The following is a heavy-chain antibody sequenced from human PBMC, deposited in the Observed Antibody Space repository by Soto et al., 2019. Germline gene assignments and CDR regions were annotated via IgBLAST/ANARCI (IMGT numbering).Heavy chain of an antibody. Sequence: EVQLVESGGGLVKPGGSLRLSCAASGFTFSSYWMHWVRQAPGKGLVWVSRINSGGSSTSYADSVKGRFTISRDNAKNTRYLQMNSLRAKDTPVYYCAGGGIAGAGTLYNWFDPWGQGRLVTVSS. V-gene: IGHV3-74*01. CDR1: GFTFSSYW. D-gene: IGHD6-13*01. CDR3: AGGGIAGAGTLYNWFDP. J-gene: IGHJ5*02. CDR2: INSGGSST.